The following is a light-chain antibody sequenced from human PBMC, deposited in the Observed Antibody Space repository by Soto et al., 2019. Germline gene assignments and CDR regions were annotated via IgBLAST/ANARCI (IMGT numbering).Light chain of an antibody. CDR2: AAS. CDR1: QSITSY. CDR3: QQSYTTPWT. V-gene: IGKV1-39*01. Sequence: DIQMTQSPSSLSASVGDRVTITCRVSQSITSYLNWYQQKPGKAPQLLIYAASSLQSGVPSRFSGSGSGTDFTLTISSLQPEDFATYFCQQSYTTPWTFGQGTKVDIK. J-gene: IGKJ1*01.